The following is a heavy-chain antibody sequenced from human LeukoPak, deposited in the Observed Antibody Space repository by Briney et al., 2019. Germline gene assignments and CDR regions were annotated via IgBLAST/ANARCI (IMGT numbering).Heavy chain of an antibody. CDR1: GYSISTGYY. V-gene: IGHV4-38-2*02. CDR2: IYHSGST. CDR3: ARGDYDSSGYAYHYFDY. J-gene: IGHJ4*02. Sequence: PSETLSLTCTVSGYSISTGYYWGWIRQPPGKGLEWIGSIYHSGSTYYNSSLKSRVTISVDTSKNQFSLKLSSVTATDTAVYYCARGDYDSSGYAYHYFDYWGQGTLVTVSS. D-gene: IGHD3-22*01.